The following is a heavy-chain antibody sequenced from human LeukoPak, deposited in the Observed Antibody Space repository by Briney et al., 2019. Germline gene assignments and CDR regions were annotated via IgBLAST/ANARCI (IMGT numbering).Heavy chain of an antibody. V-gene: IGHV1-2*02. J-gene: IGHJ4*02. Sequence: ASVKVSCKASGYTFTGYYMHWVRQAPGQGLEWIGWINPNSGGTNYAQKFQGRVTMTRDTSISKAYMELSRLRSADTAVYYCARVNYYDSSGYQYWGQGTLVTVSS. CDR1: GYTFTGYY. CDR3: ARVNYYDSSGYQY. CDR2: INPNSGGT. D-gene: IGHD3-22*01.